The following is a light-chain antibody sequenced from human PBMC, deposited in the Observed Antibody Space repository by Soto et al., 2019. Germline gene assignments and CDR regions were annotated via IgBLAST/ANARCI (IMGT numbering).Light chain of an antibody. CDR2: KTS. J-gene: IGKJ4*01. CDR3: QQYNSYPLT. V-gene: IGKV1-5*03. Sequence: DIQMTQSPSTLSASVGDRVTITCRASQSISSWVAWYQQKPGKAPNLLIYKTSSLESGVPTRFSGSGSGTEITLTISSLQPNDYANYYYQQYNSYPLTFGGGTKVEIK. CDR1: QSISSW.